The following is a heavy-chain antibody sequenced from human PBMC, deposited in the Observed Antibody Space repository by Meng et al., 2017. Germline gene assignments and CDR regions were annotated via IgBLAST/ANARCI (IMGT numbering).Heavy chain of an antibody. CDR3: TATHFFDRSGYRALGY. V-gene: IGHV3-15*01. CDR2: IKSKTDGGTT. D-gene: IGHD3-22*01. CDR1: GFTFSNAW. Sequence: EVQLVESGGGLVKPGGSLRLSCAASGFTFSNAWMSWVRQAPGKGLEWVGRIKSKTDGGTTDYAAPVKGRFTISRDDSKNTVYLQMNSLKSEDTATYYCTATHFFDRSGYRALGYWGLGTLVTVSS. J-gene: IGHJ4*02.